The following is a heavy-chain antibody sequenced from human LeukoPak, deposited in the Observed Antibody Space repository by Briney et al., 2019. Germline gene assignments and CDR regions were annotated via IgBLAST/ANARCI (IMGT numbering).Heavy chain of an antibody. CDR1: GGSFSGYY. V-gene: IGHV4-34*01. D-gene: IGHD6-13*01. Sequence: PSETLSLTCAVYGGSFSGYYWSWIRQPPGKGLEWIGEINHSGSTNYNPSLKSRVTISVDTSKNQFSLKLSSVTAADTAVYYCAREGYSSSWYIYWDQGTLVTVSS. CDR3: AREGYSSSWYIY. CDR2: INHSGST. J-gene: IGHJ4*02.